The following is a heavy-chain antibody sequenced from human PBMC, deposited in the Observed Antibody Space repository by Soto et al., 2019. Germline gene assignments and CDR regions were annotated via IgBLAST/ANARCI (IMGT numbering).Heavy chain of an antibody. CDR2: MFFTGST. V-gene: IGHV4-39*01. J-gene: IGHJ4*02. D-gene: IGHD4-4*01. CDR3: ARLRSSYAGSYYGGGFFDH. Sequence: SETLSLTCSVPAAAFTNTSYYWGWIRQPPGKGPEWIGSMFFTGSTYYNPSLKSRVTMSADTSKSQFSLRLTSVTAADTAVYFCARLRSSYAGSYYGGGFFDHWGRGAPVTVSS. CDR1: AAAFTNTSYY.